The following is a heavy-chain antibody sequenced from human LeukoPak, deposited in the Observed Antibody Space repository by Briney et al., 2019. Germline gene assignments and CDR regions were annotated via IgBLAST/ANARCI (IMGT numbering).Heavy chain of an antibody. CDR3: ARAVTAMVDFDY. CDR1: GYSISSGYY. Sequence: SETLSLACTVSGYSISSGYYWGWIRQPPGKGLEWIGSIYHSGSTYYNPSLKSRVTISVDTSKNQFSLKLSSVTAADTAVYYCARAVTAMVDFDYWGQGTLVTVSS. D-gene: IGHD5-18*01. CDR2: IYHSGST. J-gene: IGHJ4*02. V-gene: IGHV4-38-2*02.